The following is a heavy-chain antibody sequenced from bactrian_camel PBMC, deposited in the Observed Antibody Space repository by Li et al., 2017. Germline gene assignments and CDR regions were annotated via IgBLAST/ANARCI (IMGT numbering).Heavy chain of an antibody. CDR1: GFTFSSYG. CDR3: AKDDGSWDFGY. CDR2: ISSGGGTT. Sequence: VQLVESGGGFVQPGGSLRLSCAASGFTFSSYGMTWVRQAPGKGLEWVSDISSGGGTTNYEDSVKGRFTISRDNAKNMVYLHLNSLKTEDTAMYYCAKDDGSWDFGYWGRGTQVTVS. D-gene: IGHD1*01. J-gene: IGHJ6*01. V-gene: IGHV3S40*01.